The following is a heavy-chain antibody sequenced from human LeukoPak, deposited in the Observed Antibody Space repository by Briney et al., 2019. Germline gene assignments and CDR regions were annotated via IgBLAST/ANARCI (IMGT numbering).Heavy chain of an antibody. D-gene: IGHD5-24*01. CDR2: IIPIFGTA. CDR1: GGTFSSYA. V-gene: IGHV1-69*13. J-gene: IGHJ4*02. Sequence: GASVKVSCKASGGTFSSYAISWVRQAPGQGLEWMGGIIPIFGTANYAQKFQGRVTITADESTSTAYMELSSLRSEDTAVYYCARDGRDGYNQPGFDYWGQETLVTVSS. CDR3: ARDGRDGYNQPGFDY.